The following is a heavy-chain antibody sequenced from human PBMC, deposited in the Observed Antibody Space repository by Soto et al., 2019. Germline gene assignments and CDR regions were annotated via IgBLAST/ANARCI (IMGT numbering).Heavy chain of an antibody. V-gene: IGHV1-69*04. D-gene: IGHD3-3*01. CDR2: IIPILGIA. CDR1: GGTFSSYT. Sequence: SVKVSCKASGGTFSSYTISWVRQAPGQGLEWMGRIIPILGIANYAQKFQGRVTITADKSTSTAYMELSSLRSEDTAVYYCARDEADFWSGYRYWGQGTLVTVSS. CDR3: ARDEADFWSGYRY. J-gene: IGHJ4*02.